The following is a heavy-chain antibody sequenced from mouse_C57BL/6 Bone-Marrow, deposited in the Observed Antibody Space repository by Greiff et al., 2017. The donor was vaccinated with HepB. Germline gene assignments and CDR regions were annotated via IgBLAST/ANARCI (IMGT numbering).Heavy chain of an antibody. CDR1: GFTFSDYG. J-gene: IGHJ2*01. D-gene: IGHD2-4*01. V-gene: IGHV5-17*01. Sequence: EVKLMESGGGLVKPGGSLKLSCAASGFTFSDYGMHWVRQAPEKGLEWVAYISSGSSTIYYADPVKGRFTISRDNAKNTLFLQMTSLRSEDTAMYYCARGGMITTRFDYWGQGTTLTVSS. CDR3: ARGGMITTRFDY. CDR2: ISSGSSTI.